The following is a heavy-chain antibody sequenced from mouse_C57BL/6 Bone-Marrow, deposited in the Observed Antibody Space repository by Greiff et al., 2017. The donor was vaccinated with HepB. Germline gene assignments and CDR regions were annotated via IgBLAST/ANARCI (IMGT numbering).Heavy chain of an antibody. D-gene: IGHD2-5*01. CDR3: ARRAYYSNPYYAMDY. J-gene: IGHJ4*01. CDR1: GYAFSSSW. V-gene: IGHV1-82*01. Sequence: QVQLQQSGPELVKPGASVKISCKASGYAFSSSWMNWVKQRPGKGLEWIGRIYPGDGDTNYNGKFKGKATLTADKSSSTAYMQLSSLTSEDSAVYFCARRAYYSNPYYAMDYWGQGTSVTVSS. CDR2: IYPGDGDT.